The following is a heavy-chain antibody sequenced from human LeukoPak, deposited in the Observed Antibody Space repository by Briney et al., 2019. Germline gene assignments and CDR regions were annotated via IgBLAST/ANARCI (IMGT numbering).Heavy chain of an antibody. J-gene: IGHJ4*02. CDR2: IYYSGST. D-gene: IGHD3-22*01. CDR1: GGSLSSSSYY. CDR3: ARQLTYYYDSSGYYYDY. V-gene: IGHV4-39*01. Sequence: PSETLSLTCTVSGGSLSSSSYYWGWIRQPPGKGLEWLGSIYYSGSTYYNPSLKSRVTISVDTSKNQFSLKLSSVTAADTAVYYCARQLTYYYDSSGYYYDYWGQGTLVTVSS.